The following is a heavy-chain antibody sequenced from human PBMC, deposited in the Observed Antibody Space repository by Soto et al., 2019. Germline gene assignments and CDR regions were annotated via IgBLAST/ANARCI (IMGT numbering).Heavy chain of an antibody. D-gene: IGHD6-19*01. CDR1: GFTFSSYG. CDR3: AKRASSGWYWEYDYGMDV. J-gene: IGHJ6*02. Sequence: PGGSLRLSCAASGFTFSSYGMHWVRQAPGKGLEWVAVISYDGSNKYYADSVKGRFTISRDNSKNTLYLQMNSLRAEDTAVYYCAKRASSGWYWEYDYGMDVWRQGTTVTVSS. V-gene: IGHV3-30*18. CDR2: ISYDGSNK.